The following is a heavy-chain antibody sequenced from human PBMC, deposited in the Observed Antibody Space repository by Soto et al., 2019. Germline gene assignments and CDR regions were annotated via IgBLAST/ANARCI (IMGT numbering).Heavy chain of an antibody. CDR2: ISGSGGTT. V-gene: IGHV3-23*01. D-gene: IGHD1-26*01. CDR3: AKDQYSGSPGKPDY. J-gene: IGHJ4*02. Sequence: GGSLRLSCAASGFTFSSYAMSWVRQAPGKGLEWVSAISGSGGTTYYADSVKGRFTISRDNSKNTLYLQMNTLRAEDTAVYYCAKDQYSGSPGKPDYWGQGTLVTVSS. CDR1: GFTFSSYA.